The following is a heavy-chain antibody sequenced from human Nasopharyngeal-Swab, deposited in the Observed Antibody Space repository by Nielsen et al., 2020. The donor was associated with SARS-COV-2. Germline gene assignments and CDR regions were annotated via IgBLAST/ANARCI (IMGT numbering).Heavy chain of an antibody. CDR1: GFTFNQYY. J-gene: IGHJ4*02. CDR3: ARARGGYSNSFDY. V-gene: IGHV1-46*02. D-gene: IGHD4-11*01. CDR2: ITPSGGAT. Sequence: ASVKVSCKASGFTFNQYYMHWVRQAPGQGLEWMGVITPSGGATNYARKFQGRVTMTRDTSTSTVYMELSSLRSEDTAVNYCARARGGYSNSFDYWGQGTLVTVSS.